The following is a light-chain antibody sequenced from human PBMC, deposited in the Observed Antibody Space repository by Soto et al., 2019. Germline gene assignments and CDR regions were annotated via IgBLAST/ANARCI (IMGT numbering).Light chain of an antibody. J-gene: IGKJ4*01. CDR1: QGISSA. Sequence: AIQLTQSPSSLSASVGDRVTITCRASQGISSALAWYPQKPGKAPKLLIYDASILESGVPSRFSCSGSGTYFTLTISSLQPEDFATYYCQQFNNYLSFGGGTKVEIK. CDR3: QQFNNYLS. V-gene: IGKV1D-13*01. CDR2: DAS.